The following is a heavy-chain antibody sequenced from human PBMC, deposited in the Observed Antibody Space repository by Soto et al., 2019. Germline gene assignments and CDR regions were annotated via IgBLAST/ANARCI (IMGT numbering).Heavy chain of an antibody. CDR1: GTSLSGLP. CDR2: LDYEEGER. J-gene: IGHJ4*02. D-gene: IGHD4-17*01. CDR3: AAGVTTFDY. Sequence: PSVKVSCKVSGTSLSGLPMHWVRQAPGKGLEWMGSLDYEEGERSFAHRFQGRLTVTEDTSTDTAYMELSSLMSEDTAVYYCAAGVTTFDYWGEGTLVTVPQ. V-gene: IGHV1-24*01.